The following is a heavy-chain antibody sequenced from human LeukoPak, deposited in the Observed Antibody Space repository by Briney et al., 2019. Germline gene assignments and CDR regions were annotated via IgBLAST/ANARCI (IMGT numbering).Heavy chain of an antibody. D-gene: IGHD2-2*01. CDR2: ISSSSSTI. J-gene: IGHJ5*02. CDR3: ARGGSSHNNWFDP. V-gene: IGHV3-48*01. Sequence: GGSLRLSCAASGFTFSSYAMSWVRQAPGKGLEWVSYISSSSSTIYYADSVKGRFTISRDNAKNSLYLQMNSLRAEDTAVYYCARGGSSHNNWFDPWGQGTLVTVSS. CDR1: GFTFSSYA.